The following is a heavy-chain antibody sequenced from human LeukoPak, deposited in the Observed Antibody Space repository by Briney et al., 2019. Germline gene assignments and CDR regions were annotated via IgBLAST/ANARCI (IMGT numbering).Heavy chain of an antibody. CDR3: ARMVDYDILTGYYTPHYYYYYMDV. Sequence: ASVKVSCKASGYTFTGYYMHWVRQAPGQGLEWMGWISAYNGNTNYAQKLQGRVTMTTDTSTSTAYMELRSLRSDDTAVYYCARMVDYDILTGYYTPHYYYYYMDVWGKGTTVTISS. J-gene: IGHJ6*03. D-gene: IGHD3-9*01. CDR2: ISAYNGNT. CDR1: GYTFTGYY. V-gene: IGHV1-18*04.